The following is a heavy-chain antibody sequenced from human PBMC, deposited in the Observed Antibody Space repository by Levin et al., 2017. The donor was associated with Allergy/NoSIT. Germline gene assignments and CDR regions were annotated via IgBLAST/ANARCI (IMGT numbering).Heavy chain of an antibody. Sequence: SETLSLTCTVSGGSISSSSYYWGWIRQPPGKGLEWIGSIYYSGSTYYNPSLKSRVTISVDTSKNQFSLKLSSVTAADTAVYYCARRDTAMTYAFDIWGQGTMVTVSS. D-gene: IGHD5-18*01. V-gene: IGHV4-39*01. CDR3: ARRDTAMTYAFDI. CDR2: IYYSGST. J-gene: IGHJ3*02. CDR1: GGSISSSSYY.